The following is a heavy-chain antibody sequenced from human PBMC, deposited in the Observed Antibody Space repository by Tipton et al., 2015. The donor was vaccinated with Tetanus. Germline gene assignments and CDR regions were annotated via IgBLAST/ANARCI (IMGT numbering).Heavy chain of an antibody. CDR1: GGSFSGYY. J-gene: IGHJ5*01. Sequence: TLSLTCAVYGGSFSGYYWNWIRQPPGKGLEWIGNIYYSGTTYYNPSLKTRVTISVDTSKNQFSLKLTSVTATDTAVYFCAKQLRQWLVPEDSWGQGTLVTVSS. CDR3: AKQLRQWLVPEDS. D-gene: IGHD6-19*01. CDR2: IYYSGTT. V-gene: IGHV4-34*01.